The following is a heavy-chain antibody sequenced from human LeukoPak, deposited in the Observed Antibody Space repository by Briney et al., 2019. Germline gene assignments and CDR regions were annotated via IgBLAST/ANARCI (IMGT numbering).Heavy chain of an antibody. J-gene: IGHJ6*04. D-gene: IGHD3-10*01. V-gene: IGHV3-30*03. CDR1: GFTFSGYG. Sequence: PGRSLRLSCAASGFTFSGYGMHWVRQAPGKGLEWVAVISYDGSNKYYADSVKGRFTISRDNSKNTLYLQMNSLRAEDTAVYYCAREVFPHSYYYYGMDVWGKGTTVTVSS. CDR3: AREVFPHSYYYYGMDV. CDR2: ISYDGSNK.